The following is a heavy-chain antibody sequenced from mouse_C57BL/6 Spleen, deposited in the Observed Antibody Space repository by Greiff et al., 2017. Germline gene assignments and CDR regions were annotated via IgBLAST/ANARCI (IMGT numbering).Heavy chain of an antibody. CDR1: GFTFSSYG. CDR3: ARQGGYSTYAWYFDV. V-gene: IGHV5-6*01. D-gene: IGHD2-5*01. CDR2: ISSGGSYT. J-gene: IGHJ1*03. Sequence: EVQGVESGGDLVKPGGSLKLSCAASGFTFSSYGMSWVRQTPDKRLEWVATISSGGSYTYYPDSVKGRFTISRDNAKNTLYLQMSSLKSEDTAMYYCARQGGYSTYAWYFDVWGTGTTVTVSS.